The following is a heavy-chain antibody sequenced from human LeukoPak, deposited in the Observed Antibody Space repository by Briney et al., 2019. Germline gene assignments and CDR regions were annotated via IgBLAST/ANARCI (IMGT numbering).Heavy chain of an antibody. V-gene: IGHV3-48*03. Sequence: GGSLRLSCAASGFTFSSYAMNWVRQAPGKGLEWVSYISSSGGTIYYADSVKGRFTISRDNAKNSLYLQMNSLRAEDTAVYYCAELGITMIGGVWGKGTTVTISS. CDR2: ISSSGGTI. J-gene: IGHJ6*04. CDR3: AELGITMIGGV. D-gene: IGHD3-10*02. CDR1: GFTFSSYA.